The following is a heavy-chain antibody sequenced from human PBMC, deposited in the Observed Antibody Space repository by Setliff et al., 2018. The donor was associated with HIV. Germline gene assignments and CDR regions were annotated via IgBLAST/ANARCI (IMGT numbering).Heavy chain of an antibody. V-gene: IGHV4-61*02. J-gene: IGHJ5*01. CDR1: RGSINSDDYY. CDR3: ARGRRYGGNSAGSYFDY. D-gene: IGHD2-21*02. CDR2: IYTSGST. Sequence: SETLSLTCTVSRGSINSDDYYWSWIRQPAGKGLEWVGRIYTSGSTNYNPSLKSRVTISQDRSKNQLSLNLSSVTATDTAVYYCARGRRYGGNSAGSYFDYWGHGILVTSPQ.